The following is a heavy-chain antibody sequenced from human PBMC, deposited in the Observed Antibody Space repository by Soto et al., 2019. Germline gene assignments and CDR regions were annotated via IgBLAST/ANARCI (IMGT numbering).Heavy chain of an antibody. V-gene: IGHV3-53*01. CDR2: IVSGGST. D-gene: IGHD1-26*01. J-gene: IGHJ4*02. Sequence: PGGSLRLSCAAPGFKVGSSYVTWVRQAPGEGLEWVSVIVSGGSTHYADSVTGRFTVSRDVSNNTVYLHMSSLRAEDTAVYFCATDSRNVGIGYFDSWGLGTLVTVSS. CDR1: GFKVGSSY. CDR3: ATDSRNVGIGYFDS.